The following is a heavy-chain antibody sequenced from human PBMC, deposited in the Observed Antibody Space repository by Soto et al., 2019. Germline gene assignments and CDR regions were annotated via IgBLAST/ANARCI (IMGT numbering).Heavy chain of an antibody. J-gene: IGHJ4*02. D-gene: IGHD2-21*01. V-gene: IGHV1-69*13. CDR2: IIPIFGTA. Sequence: SVKVSCKASGGTFSSYAISWVRQAPGQGLEWMGGIIPIFGTANYAQKFQGRVTITADESTSTAYMELSSLRSEDTAVYYCAREHRGEGDLDYWGQGTLVTVSS. CDR1: GGTFSSYA. CDR3: AREHRGEGDLDY.